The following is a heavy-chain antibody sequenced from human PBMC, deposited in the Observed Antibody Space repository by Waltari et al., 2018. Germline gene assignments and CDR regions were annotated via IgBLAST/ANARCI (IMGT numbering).Heavy chain of an antibody. D-gene: IGHD2-21*01. Sequence: EEQLVESGGGVVQPGGSLRLSCAASGFTFDDYAMHWVRHAPGKGLGWVSLISGDAGSTSYTDKRKNSLYLQMNSLTTEDTGVYYCAKDNIVVVPGGTYGLDVWGQGTTVTVSS. CDR3: AKDNIVVVPGGTYGLDV. CDR2: ISGDAGST. J-gene: IGHJ6*02. V-gene: IGHV3-43*02. CDR1: GFTFDDYA.